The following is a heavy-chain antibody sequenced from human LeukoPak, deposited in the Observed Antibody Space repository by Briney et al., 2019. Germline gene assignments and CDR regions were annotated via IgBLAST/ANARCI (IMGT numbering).Heavy chain of an antibody. V-gene: IGHV3-23*01. CDR3: AKDWPVSGDHYSPFDY. D-gene: IGHD4-11*01. Sequence: GGSLRLSCAASGFTFSSHAMSWVRQAPGKGLEWGAAISRSGGNTYYGDSVRGRFTISRDSSKNTLHLQMDSLRAEDTAVYYCAKDWPVSGDHYSPFDYWGQGTLVTVSS. CDR1: GFTFSSHA. CDR2: ISRSGGNT. J-gene: IGHJ4*02.